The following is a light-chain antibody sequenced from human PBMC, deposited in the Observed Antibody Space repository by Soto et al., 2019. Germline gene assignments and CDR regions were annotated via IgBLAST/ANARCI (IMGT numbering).Light chain of an antibody. Sequence: QSVLTQPPSASGTPGQRVTISCSGSSSNIGSNTVNWYQQLPGTAPKLLIYSNNQRPSGVPYRFSGSKSGTSASLALSGLQSENEADYYCSARDDGLNGVVFGGGTKLTVL. J-gene: IGLJ2*01. V-gene: IGLV1-44*01. CDR1: SSNIGSNT. CDR3: SARDDGLNGVV. CDR2: SNN.